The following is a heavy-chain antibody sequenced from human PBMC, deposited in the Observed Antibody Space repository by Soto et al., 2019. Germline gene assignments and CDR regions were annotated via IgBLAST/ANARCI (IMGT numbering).Heavy chain of an antibody. CDR2: ISAYNGNT. CDR1: GYTFTSYG. Sequence: QVQLVQSGAEVKKPGASVKVSCKASGYTFTSYGISWVRQAPGQWLEWMGWISAYNGNTNYAQKLQGRVTMTTDTSTSTAYIELRSLRSDYTAVYYCARDGALTVTTTCIDVWGQGTTFTVSS. V-gene: IGHV1-18*01. J-gene: IGHJ6*02. D-gene: IGHD4-17*01. CDR3: ARDGALTVTTTCIDV.